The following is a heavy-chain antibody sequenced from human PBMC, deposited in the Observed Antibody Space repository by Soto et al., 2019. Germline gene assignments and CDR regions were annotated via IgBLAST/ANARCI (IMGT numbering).Heavy chain of an antibody. D-gene: IGHD1-26*01. CDR3: ALNSPYEGATRWFDP. CDR1: GYTFTSYG. CDR2: ISAYNGNT. V-gene: IGHV1-18*01. J-gene: IGHJ5*02. Sequence: ASVKVSCKASGYTFTSYGISWVRQAPGQGLEWMGWISAYNGNTNYAQKLQGRVTMTTDTSTSTACMELRSLRSDDTAVYYCALNSPYEGATRWFDPWGQGTLVTVS.